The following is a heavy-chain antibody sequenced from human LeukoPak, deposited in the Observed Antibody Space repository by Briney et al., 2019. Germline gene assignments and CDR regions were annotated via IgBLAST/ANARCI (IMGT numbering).Heavy chain of an antibody. CDR2: IYPGDSDT. J-gene: IGHJ4*02. V-gene: IGHV5-51*01. CDR1: GYCFTTYW. Sequence: GESLKISCKGSGYCFTTYWIVWVRQMPGKGLEWMGIIYPGDSDTRYSPSFQGQVTISVDKSISTAFLQWSSLKASDTALYYCARGGSGWFHNYDYWGQGTLVTVSS. CDR3: ARGGSGWFHNYDY. D-gene: IGHD6-19*01.